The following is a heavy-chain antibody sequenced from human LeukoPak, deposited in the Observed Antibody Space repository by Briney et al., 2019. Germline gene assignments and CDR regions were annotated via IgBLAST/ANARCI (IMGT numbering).Heavy chain of an antibody. CDR1: GFTVSSNY. CDR2: ISSSSSYI. V-gene: IGHV3-21*01. D-gene: IGHD6-13*01. Sequence: PGGSLRLSCAASGFTVSSNYMSWVRQAPGKGLEWVSSISSSSSYIYYADSVKGRFTISRDNAKNSLYLQMNSLRAEDTAVYYCASSFLCSSSCPLGGYWGQGTLVTVSS. J-gene: IGHJ4*02. CDR3: ASSFLCSSSCPLGGY.